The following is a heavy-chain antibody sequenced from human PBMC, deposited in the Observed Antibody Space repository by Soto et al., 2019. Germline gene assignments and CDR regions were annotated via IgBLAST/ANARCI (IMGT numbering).Heavy chain of an antibody. Sequence: QVQLVQSGAEVKKPGSSVKVSCKASGGTFSSYAISWVRQAPGQGLEWMGGIIPIFGTANYAQKYQGRVRSTAEKSTSTAYMELSSLRSEDTAVYYCARRGELLAAGGMDVWGQGTTVTVSS. CDR2: IIPIFGTA. D-gene: IGHD1-26*01. CDR1: GGTFSSYA. J-gene: IGHJ6*02. V-gene: IGHV1-69*06. CDR3: ARRGELLAAGGMDV.